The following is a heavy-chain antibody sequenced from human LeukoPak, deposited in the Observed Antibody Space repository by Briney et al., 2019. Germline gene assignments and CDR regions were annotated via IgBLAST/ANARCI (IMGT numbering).Heavy chain of an antibody. CDR2: INAGNGNT. Sequence: ASVKVSCKTSGYTFTNHAIHWVRQAPGQRLEWMGWINAGNGNTKFSQKFQGRVTITRDTSASTDYMELTSLRSADTAVYYCARAQLGSNRPGDFWGQGTLVTVSS. CDR3: ARAQLGSNRPGDF. CDR1: GYTFTNHA. D-gene: IGHD6-13*01. V-gene: IGHV1-3*01. J-gene: IGHJ4*02.